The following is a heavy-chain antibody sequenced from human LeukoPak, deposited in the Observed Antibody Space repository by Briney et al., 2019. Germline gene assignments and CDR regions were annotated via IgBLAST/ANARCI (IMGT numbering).Heavy chain of an antibody. CDR2: INPNSGGT. CDR1: GYTFTGYY. Sequence: EASVKASCKASGYTFTGYYMHWVRQAPGQGLEWMGRINPNSGGTNYAQKFQGRVTMTRDTSISTAYMELSRLRSEDTAVYYCARDEAVGTGAGKQWLIIDYWGQGTLVTVSS. D-gene: IGHD6-19*01. V-gene: IGHV1-2*06. J-gene: IGHJ4*02. CDR3: ARDEAVGTGAGKQWLIIDY.